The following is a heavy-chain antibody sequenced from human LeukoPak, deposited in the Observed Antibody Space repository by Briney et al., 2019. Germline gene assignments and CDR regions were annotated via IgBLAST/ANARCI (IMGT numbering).Heavy chain of an antibody. D-gene: IGHD5-18*01. CDR1: GYTFTSYY. CDR3: AWERRVYSYGSFIGYY. CDR2: INPSGGSA. J-gene: IGHJ4*02. Sequence: ASVKLSCKASGYTFTSYYMHWVRQAPGQGLEWMGIINPSGGSASYEQKFKGRVTMTRDMSTSTDYMELSSLRSEDTAMYYCAWERRVYSYGSFIGYYWGQGTLVTVSS. V-gene: IGHV1-46*01.